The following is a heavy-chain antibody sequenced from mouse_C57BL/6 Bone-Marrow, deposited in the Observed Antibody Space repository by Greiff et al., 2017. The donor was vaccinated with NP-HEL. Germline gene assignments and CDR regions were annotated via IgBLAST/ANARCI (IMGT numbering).Heavy chain of an antibody. CDR1: GYAFTNYL. CDR2: INPGSGST. J-gene: IGHJ3*01. Sequence: QVQLQQSGAELVRPGTSVKVSCKASGYAFTNYLIEWVKQRPGQGLEWIGVINPGSGSTNYNEKFKGKATFTADTSSNTAYMQLSSLTTEDSAIYYCARGGSAYWGQGTLVTVSA. D-gene: IGHD3-2*02. V-gene: IGHV1-54*02. CDR3: ARGGSAY.